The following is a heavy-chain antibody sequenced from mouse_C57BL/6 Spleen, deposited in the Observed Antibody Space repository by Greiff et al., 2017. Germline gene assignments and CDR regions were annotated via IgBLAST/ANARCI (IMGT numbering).Heavy chain of an antibody. CDR1: GFTFSSYA. J-gene: IGHJ3*01. D-gene: IGHD4-1*02. V-gene: IGHV5-4*03. CDR2: ISDGGSYT. Sequence: DVKLQESGGGLVKPGGSLKLSCAASGFTFSSYAMSWVRQTPEKRLEWVATISDGGSYTYYPDNVKGRFTISRDNAKNNLYLQMSHLKAEDTAMYYWARERGNSAWFAYWGQGTLVTVSA. CDR3: ARERGNSAWFAY.